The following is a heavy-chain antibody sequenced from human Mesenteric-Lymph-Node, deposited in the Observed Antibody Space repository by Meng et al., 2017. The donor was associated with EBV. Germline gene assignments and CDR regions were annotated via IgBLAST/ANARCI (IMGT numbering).Heavy chain of an antibody. D-gene: IGHD6-19*01. CDR2: VYYRGST. J-gene: IGHJ4*02. CDR3: ARNVGSGSSTEFDF. CDR1: GGSISSSSAY. V-gene: IGHV4-39*01. Sequence: LHVQESGPGRGKPSEPLPLTCTVSGGSISSSSAYWGWVRQPPGKGLEWLGYVYYRGSTYYNPSLKSRVTISLDTSKNQFSLRLTSVTAADTAVYYCARNVGSGSSTEFDFWGQGTLVTVSS.